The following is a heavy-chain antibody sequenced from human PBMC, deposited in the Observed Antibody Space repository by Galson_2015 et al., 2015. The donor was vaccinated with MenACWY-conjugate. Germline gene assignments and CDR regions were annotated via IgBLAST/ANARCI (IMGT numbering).Heavy chain of an antibody. D-gene: IGHD2-21*02. V-gene: IGHV3-7*03. CDR1: GFTFNNYW. CDR3: AREPGCYGSHSDCYSPH. CDR2: IKQDGSEK. J-gene: IGHJ4*02. Sequence: SLRLSCAASGFTFNNYWMSWVRQVPGKGPEWMANIKQDGSEKYYVDSVRGRFTISRDNAKSSLFLQMNSLRAEDTAVYYCAREPGCYGSHSDCYSPHWGQGTLVT.